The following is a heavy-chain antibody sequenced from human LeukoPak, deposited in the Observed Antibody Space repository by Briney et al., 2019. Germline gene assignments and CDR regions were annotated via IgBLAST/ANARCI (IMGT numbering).Heavy chain of an antibody. Sequence: GASVKVSCKASGYTFTSYDINWVRQATGQGLEWMGWMNPNSGNTGYAQKFQGRVTITRNTSISTAYMELSRLRSDDTAVYYCARDLGLISTNFDYWGQGTLVTVSS. V-gene: IGHV1-8*03. CDR2: MNPNSGNT. CDR1: GYTFTSYD. D-gene: IGHD7-27*01. J-gene: IGHJ4*02. CDR3: ARDLGLISTNFDY.